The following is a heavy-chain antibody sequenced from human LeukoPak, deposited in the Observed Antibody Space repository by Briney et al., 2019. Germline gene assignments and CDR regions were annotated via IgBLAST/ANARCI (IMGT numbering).Heavy chain of an antibody. D-gene: IGHD3-22*01. CDR3: SRGRNSVYYFNVVAPSYFDY. CDR2: INPNSGGT. V-gene: IGHV1-2*06. CDR1: GYTFTGYY. J-gene: IGHJ4*02. Sequence: ASVKVSCKASGYTFTGYYMHWVRQAPGQGLEWMGRINPNSGGTNYAQKFQGRVTMTRDTSINTAYMDLSRLRSDDTALYYCSRGRNSVYYFNVVAPSYFDYWAEGTLVTVSS.